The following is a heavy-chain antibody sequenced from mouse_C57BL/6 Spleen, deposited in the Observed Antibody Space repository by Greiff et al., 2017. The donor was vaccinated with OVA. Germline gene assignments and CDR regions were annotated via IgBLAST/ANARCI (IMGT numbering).Heavy chain of an antibody. CDR2: ISDGGSYT. CDR1: GFTFSSYA. Sequence: EVNVVESGGGLVKPGGSLKLSCAASGFTFSSYAMSWVRQTPEKRLEWVATISDGGSYTYYPDNVKGRFTISRDNAKNNLYLQMSHLKSEDTAMYYCARGKDYGNYPSYFDYWGQGTTLTVSS. V-gene: IGHV5-4*03. J-gene: IGHJ2*01. D-gene: IGHD2-1*01. CDR3: ARGKDYGNYPSYFDY.